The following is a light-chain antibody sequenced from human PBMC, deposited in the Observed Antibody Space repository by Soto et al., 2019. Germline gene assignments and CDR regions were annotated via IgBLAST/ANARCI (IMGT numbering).Light chain of an antibody. CDR1: TSNIGNNY. CDR2: DTD. CDR3: GAWDSGLSGVL. J-gene: IGLJ2*01. Sequence: QSVLTQPPSVSAAPGQQVTISCSGETSNIGNNYVSWYQQLPGAAPKLLIYDTDNRPSEIPDRFSGSRSGTSATLAITGLQTGDEAVYYCGAWDSGLSGVLFGGGTQLTV. V-gene: IGLV1-51*01.